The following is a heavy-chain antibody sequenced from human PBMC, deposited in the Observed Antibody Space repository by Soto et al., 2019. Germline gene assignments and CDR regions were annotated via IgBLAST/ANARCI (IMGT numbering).Heavy chain of an antibody. CDR3: AREGLVLVPTTVNSDYYYYAMDV. J-gene: IGHJ6*02. Sequence: SVKVSCKASGYTFTNYGITWVRQAPGQGLEWMGGIIPRSAKSNYAQKFQGRVTITADESTSTAYMELSSLRSEDTAVYYCAREGLVLVPTTVNSDYYYYAMDVWGQGTTVTVSS. CDR1: GYTFTNYG. CDR2: IIPRSAKS. V-gene: IGHV1-69*13. D-gene: IGHD2-2*01.